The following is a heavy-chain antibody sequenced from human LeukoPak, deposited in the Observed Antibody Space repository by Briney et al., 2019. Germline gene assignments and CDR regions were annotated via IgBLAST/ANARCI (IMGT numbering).Heavy chain of an antibody. CDR2: ISSSSSYI. D-gene: IGHD3-10*01. CDR1: GFTFSSYS. J-gene: IGHJ4*02. V-gene: IGHV3-21*04. CDR3: ATNLRDYYGSGSSDFDY. Sequence: GGSLRLSCAASGFTFSSYSMNWVRQAPGKGLEWVSSISSSSSYIYYADSVKGRFTISRDNAKNSLYLQMNSLRAEDTAVYYCATNLRDYYGSGSSDFDYWGQGTLVTVSS.